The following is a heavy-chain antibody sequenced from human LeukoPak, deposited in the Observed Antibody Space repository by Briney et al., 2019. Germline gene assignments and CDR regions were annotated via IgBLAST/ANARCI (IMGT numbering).Heavy chain of an antibody. CDR2: ISGSGGST. CDR3: AKHEPDYDFWSGLDY. Sequence: GGSLRLSCAASGFTFSSYAMSWVRQAPGKGLEWVSAISGSGGSTYYADSVKGRFTISRDNSKNTLYLQMDSLRAEDTAVYYCAKHEPDYDFWSGLDYWGQGTLVTVSS. J-gene: IGHJ4*02. V-gene: IGHV3-23*01. CDR1: GFTFSSYA. D-gene: IGHD3-3*01.